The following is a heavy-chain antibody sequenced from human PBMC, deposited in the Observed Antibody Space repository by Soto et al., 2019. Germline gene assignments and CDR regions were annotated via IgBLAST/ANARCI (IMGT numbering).Heavy chain of an antibody. CDR1: GDSTANYY. V-gene: IGHV4-59*01. D-gene: IGHD1-1*01. CDR2: IYHSGST. CDR3: ARDVSVYGTSRHYYGIDF. Sequence: SEPLSLTCTVSGDSTANYYWSWIRQPPGKGLEWIGYIYHSGSTDYNPSLKSRFTISVDPSKTQFSLRLSSVTAADTAVYYCARDVSVYGTSRHYYGIDFWGRGTTVTVSS. J-gene: IGHJ6*02.